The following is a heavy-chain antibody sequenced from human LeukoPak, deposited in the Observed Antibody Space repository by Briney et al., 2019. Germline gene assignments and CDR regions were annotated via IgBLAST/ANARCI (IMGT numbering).Heavy chain of an antibody. Sequence: GSLRLSCAASGFTFNKYGMHWVRQAPGKGPEWVAVISSDGSDKYYADSVKGRFTISGGNSKNTLYLQMNSLSSDDTAVYYCAKDHDTGGAAYYFDYWGQGTLVTVSS. CDR1: GFTFNKYG. CDR3: AKDHDTGGAAYYFDY. CDR2: ISSDGSDK. J-gene: IGHJ4*02. D-gene: IGHD2-15*01. V-gene: IGHV3-30*18.